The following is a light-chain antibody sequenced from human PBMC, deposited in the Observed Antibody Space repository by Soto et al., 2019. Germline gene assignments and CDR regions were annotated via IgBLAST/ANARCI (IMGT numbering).Light chain of an antibody. CDR1: QSVSSSY. CDR3: QQRSNQVAT. Sequence: EIVMTQSPGTLSLSPGERATLSCRASQSVSSSYLAWYQQKPGQAPRLLIYDASNRATGIPARFSGSGSGTDFTLTISSLEPEDFAVYYCQQRSNQVATFGQGTKVDIK. J-gene: IGKJ1*01. V-gene: IGKV3D-20*02. CDR2: DAS.